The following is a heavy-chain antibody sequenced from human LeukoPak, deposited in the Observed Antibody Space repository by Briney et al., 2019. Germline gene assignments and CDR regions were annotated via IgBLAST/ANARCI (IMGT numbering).Heavy chain of an antibody. Sequence: SETLSLTCTVSGGSISSYYWSWIRQPAEKGLEWIGRIYTSGSTNYNPSLKSRVTMSVDTSKNQFSLKLSSVTAADTAVYYCARAPRCSSTSCYGYYYYGMDVWGQGTTVTVSS. V-gene: IGHV4-4*07. CDR2: IYTSGST. J-gene: IGHJ6*02. D-gene: IGHD2-2*01. CDR1: GGSISSYY. CDR3: ARAPRCSSTSCYGYYYYGMDV.